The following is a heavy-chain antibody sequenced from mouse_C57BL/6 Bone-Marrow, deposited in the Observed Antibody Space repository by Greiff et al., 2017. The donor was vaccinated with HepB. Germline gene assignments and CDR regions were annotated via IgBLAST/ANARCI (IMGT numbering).Heavy chain of an antibody. CDR2: ISNGGGST. J-gene: IGHJ2*01. CDR1: GFTFSDYY. Sequence: DVHLVESGGGLVQPGGSLKLSCAASGFTFSDYYMYWVRQTPEKRLEWVAYISNGGGSTYYPDTVKGRFTISRDNAKNTLYLQMSRLKSEDTAMYYCARHVIYYYGSSYGDYFDYWGQGTTLTVSS. V-gene: IGHV5-12*01. D-gene: IGHD1-1*01. CDR3: ARHVIYYYGSSYGDYFDY.